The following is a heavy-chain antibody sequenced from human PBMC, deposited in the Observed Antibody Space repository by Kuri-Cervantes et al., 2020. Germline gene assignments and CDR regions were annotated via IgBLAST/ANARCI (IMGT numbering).Heavy chain of an antibody. V-gene: IGHV4-59*12. D-gene: IGHD2/OR15-2a*01. CDR3: ARGRIGPKPRGRYYYYMDV. J-gene: IGHJ6*03. Sequence: SETLSLTCTVSGVPINSYYWSWIRQSPGQGLEWIGYVHYTGRTNYNPSLKSRVTMSLDTSKNQFSLKLNSVTAADTAVYYCARGRIGPKPRGRYYYYMDVWGKGTTVTVSS. CDR2: VHYTGRT. CDR1: GVPINSYY.